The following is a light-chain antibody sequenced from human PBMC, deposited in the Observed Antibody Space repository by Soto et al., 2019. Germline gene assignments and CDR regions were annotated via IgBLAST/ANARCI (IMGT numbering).Light chain of an antibody. CDR1: QSVNSN. V-gene: IGKV3-15*01. J-gene: IGKJ5*01. Sequence: EIVLTQSPATLSLSPGERATLSCRASQSVNSNLAWYQQKPGQAPRLLIYGASTRATGFPDRFSGSGSGTEFTLTISSLHSEDFAVYYCQQYYDWPITFGQGTRLEIK. CDR2: GAS. CDR3: QQYYDWPIT.